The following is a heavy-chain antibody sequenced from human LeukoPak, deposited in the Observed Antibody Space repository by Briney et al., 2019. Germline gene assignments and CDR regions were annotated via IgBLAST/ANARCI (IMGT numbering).Heavy chain of an antibody. J-gene: IGHJ4*02. CDR3: ARVTTIFGVVIKGVDY. CDR1: GGSISSYY. V-gene: IGHV4-59*01. D-gene: IGHD3-3*01. Sequence: SETLSLTCTVSGGSISSYYWSWIRQPPGKGLKWIGYIYYSGSTNYNPSLKSRVTISVDTSKNQFSLKLSSVTAADTAVYYCARVTTIFGVVIKGVDYWGQGTLVTVSS. CDR2: IYYSGST.